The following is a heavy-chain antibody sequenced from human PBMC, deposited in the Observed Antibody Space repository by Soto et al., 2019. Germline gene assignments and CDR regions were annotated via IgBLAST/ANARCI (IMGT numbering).Heavy chain of an antibody. D-gene: IGHD3-10*01. CDR3: ARAYGAGSFDF. J-gene: IGHJ5*01. CDR2: VNPNTGNT. V-gene: IGHV1-8*01. Sequence: QVQLVQSGAEVKKPGASVKVSCTGSGYTFRSYDIHWVRQATGQGLEWMGWVNPNTGNTGYAQKFQGRVTMTRDMSKRSAYMEVNRLTSEDTAIYYGARAYGAGSFDFWGQGTLVSVSS. CDR1: GYTFRSYD.